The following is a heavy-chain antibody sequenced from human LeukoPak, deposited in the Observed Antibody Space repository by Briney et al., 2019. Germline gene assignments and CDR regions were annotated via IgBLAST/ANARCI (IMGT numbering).Heavy chain of an antibody. Sequence: GGSLRLSCAASGFTFSSYAMHWVRQAPGKGLEWVAVISYDGSNKYYADSVKGRFTISRDNSKNTLYLQMNSLRAEDTALYYCARSYYDSSGYYRIDYWGQGTLVTVSS. V-gene: IGHV3-30*04. D-gene: IGHD3-22*01. CDR1: GFTFSSYA. CDR3: ARSYYDSSGYYRIDY. J-gene: IGHJ4*02. CDR2: ISYDGSNK.